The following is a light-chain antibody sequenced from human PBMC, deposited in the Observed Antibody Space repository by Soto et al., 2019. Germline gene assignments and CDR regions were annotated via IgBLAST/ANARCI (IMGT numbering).Light chain of an antibody. Sequence: EIVMTRSPGTLSVSPWEGASRXFRASQSVSSNLAWYEHKPGRAPRLLIYGASTRATGIPARFSGSGSGTEFTLTIRGLQSEDFAVYYCQQYNNWPRTFGQGTKVDIK. V-gene: IGKV3-15*01. J-gene: IGKJ1*01. CDR1: QSVSSN. CDR3: QQYNNWPRT. CDR2: GAS.